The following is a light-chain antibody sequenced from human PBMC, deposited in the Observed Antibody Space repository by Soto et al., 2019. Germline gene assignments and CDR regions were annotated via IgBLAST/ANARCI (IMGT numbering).Light chain of an antibody. J-gene: IGLJ2*01. CDR1: NSNIGTNL. Sequence: QSVLTQPPSASGTPGQRVTISCSGSNSNIGTNLVNWYQQLPGTAPKLLIYNNNQRPSGVPDRFSGSKSGTSAPLAVSGLQSEDEADYYCAGWDDSLNGVVFGGGTKLTVL. CDR3: AGWDDSLNGVV. CDR2: NNN. V-gene: IGLV1-44*01.